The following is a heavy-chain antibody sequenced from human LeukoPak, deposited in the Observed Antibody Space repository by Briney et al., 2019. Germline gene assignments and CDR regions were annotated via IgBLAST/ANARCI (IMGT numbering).Heavy chain of an antibody. CDR2: IYYSGST. D-gene: IGHD2-15*01. Sequence: SETLSLPCTVSGDSFSSYYWSWVRQPPGKGLEWIGYIYYSGSTNYNPSLKRPLTISVDTSKSQFSLNLSSVTAADTAVYYCARGGVVMDVWGKGTTVTVSS. V-gene: IGHV4-59*01. J-gene: IGHJ6*03. CDR3: ARGGVVMDV. CDR1: GDSFSSYY.